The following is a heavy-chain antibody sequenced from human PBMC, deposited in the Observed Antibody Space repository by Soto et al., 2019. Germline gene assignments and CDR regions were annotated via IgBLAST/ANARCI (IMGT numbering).Heavy chain of an antibody. CDR2: IPGSGGHKVHA. Sequence: GGSLRLSCAASGFIFNDYAMSWVRQAPGQGLEWVSTIPGSGGHKVHAEYADSVKGRFTISRDKSKSTLYLQMDSLRAEDTAVYYCAKVVVAAGTAYWGQGTLVTVSS. V-gene: IGHV3-23*01. CDR1: GFIFNDYA. J-gene: IGHJ4*02. CDR3: AKVVVAAGTAY. D-gene: IGHD6-13*01.